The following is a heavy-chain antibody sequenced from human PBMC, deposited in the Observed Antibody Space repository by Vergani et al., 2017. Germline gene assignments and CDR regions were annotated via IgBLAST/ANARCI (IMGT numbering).Heavy chain of an antibody. D-gene: IGHD6-19*01. CDR3: ASDTHSGQRADR. Sequence: QVQLQESGPGLVKSSETLSLTCSVSFDSIRNLYCNWIHQPPGKGLEWIGSIHYSENTNYNPSLKTRVTISVDTSKNQFSLTLTSVTAADTAVYYCASDTHSGQRADRWVQGILVTVTS. CDR2: IHYSENT. V-gene: IGHV4-59*11. J-gene: IGHJ5*02. CDR1: FDSIRNLY.